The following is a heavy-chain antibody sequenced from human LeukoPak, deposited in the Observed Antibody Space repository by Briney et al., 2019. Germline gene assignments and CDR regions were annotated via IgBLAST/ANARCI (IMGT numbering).Heavy chain of an antibody. CDR1: GGTFSSYT. V-gene: IGHV1-69*04. Sequence: VASVKVSCKASGGTFSSYTISWVRQAPGQGLEWMGRIIPILGIANYAQKFQGRVTITADKSTSTAYMELSSLRSEDTAVYYCAREGIAVAGLFDYWGQGTLVTVSS. CDR2: IIPILGIA. CDR3: AREGIAVAGLFDY. D-gene: IGHD6-19*01. J-gene: IGHJ4*02.